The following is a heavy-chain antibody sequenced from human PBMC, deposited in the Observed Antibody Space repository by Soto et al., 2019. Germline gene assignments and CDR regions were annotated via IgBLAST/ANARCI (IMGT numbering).Heavy chain of an antibody. J-gene: IGHJ4*02. D-gene: IGHD2-15*01. CDR3: ANPGARYCSGGSCFLPDY. V-gene: IGHV3-23*01. CDR2: ISGSGGST. Sequence: GGSLRLSCAASGFTFSSYAMSWVRQAPGKGLEWVSAISGSGGSTYYADSVKGRFTISRDNSKNTLYLQMNSLRAEDTAVYYCANPGARYCSGGSCFLPDYWGQGTLVTVSS. CDR1: GFTFSSYA.